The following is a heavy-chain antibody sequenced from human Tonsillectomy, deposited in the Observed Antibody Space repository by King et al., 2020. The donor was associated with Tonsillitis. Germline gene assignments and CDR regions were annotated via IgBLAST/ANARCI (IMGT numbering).Heavy chain of an antibody. Sequence: QLVQSGGGLVKPGGSLRLSCSASGFTFSDYYMTCIRQAPGMGLEWVSYISNVGTSIYYADSVKGRLTISRDNAKNSLYLQMNSLRAEDTAVYYCARAKDFVGAWGQGTLVTVSS. CDR1: GFTFSDYY. CDR3: ARAKDFVGA. V-gene: IGHV3-11*01. D-gene: IGHD2-15*01. CDR2: ISNVGTSI. J-gene: IGHJ4*02.